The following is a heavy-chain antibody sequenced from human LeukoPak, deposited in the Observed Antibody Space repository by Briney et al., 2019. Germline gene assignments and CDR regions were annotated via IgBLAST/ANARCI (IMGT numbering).Heavy chain of an antibody. CDR2: ISYDGSNK. V-gene: IGHV3-30*18. CDR1: GFTFSSYG. Sequence: GGSLRLSCAASGFTFSSYGMHWVRQAPGKGLEWVAVISYDGSNKYYADSVKGRFTISRDNSKNTLYLQMNSLRAEDTAVYYCAKDRRPYDYWGQGPLVTVSS. CDR3: AKDRRPYDY. J-gene: IGHJ4*02.